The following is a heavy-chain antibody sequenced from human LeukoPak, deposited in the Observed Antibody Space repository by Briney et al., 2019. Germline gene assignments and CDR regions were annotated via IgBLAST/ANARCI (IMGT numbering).Heavy chain of an antibody. CDR2: INNSGST. D-gene: IGHD2-15*01. CDR3: ARGEKWYDAFDI. Sequence: PSETLSLTSAVYGGSFSGHYWSWIRQPPGQGLEWIGEINNSGSTNYNQSLKSRVTISVDTSKNQFSLKLSSVTAADTAVYYCARGEKWYDAFDIWGQGTMVTVSS. CDR1: GGSFSGHY. J-gene: IGHJ3*02. V-gene: IGHV4-34*01.